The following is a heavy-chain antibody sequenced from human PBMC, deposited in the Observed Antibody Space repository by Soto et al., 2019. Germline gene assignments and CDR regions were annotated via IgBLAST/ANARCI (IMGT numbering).Heavy chain of an antibody. D-gene: IGHD1-1*01. Sequence: GGSLRLSCAASGFFYNTYAMHWFRLSPGKGLEWVALIWNDGSKKYYVDSVKGRFTISRDNSQNTLSLQMDSLRGEDTAVYFCVRGIPFQYSNNWLHWYFDLWGRGTQVTVSS. V-gene: IGHV3-33*01. CDR1: GFFYNTYA. CDR2: IWNDGSKK. J-gene: IGHJ2*01. CDR3: VRGIPFQYSNNWLHWYFDL.